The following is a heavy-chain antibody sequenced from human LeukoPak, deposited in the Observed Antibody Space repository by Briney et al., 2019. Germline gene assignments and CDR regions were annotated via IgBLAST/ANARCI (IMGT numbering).Heavy chain of an antibody. CDR2: IYYSGST. CDR3: ARGPKQQLVRRPIFFDY. J-gene: IGHJ4*02. CDR1: AGSISSYY. V-gene: IGHV4-59*01. D-gene: IGHD6-13*01. Sequence: PSETLSLTCTVSAGSISSYYWSWIRQPPGKGLEWIGYIYYSGSTNYNPSLKSRVTISVDTSKNQFSLKLSSVTAADTAVYYCARGPKQQLVRRPIFFDYWGQGTLVTVSS.